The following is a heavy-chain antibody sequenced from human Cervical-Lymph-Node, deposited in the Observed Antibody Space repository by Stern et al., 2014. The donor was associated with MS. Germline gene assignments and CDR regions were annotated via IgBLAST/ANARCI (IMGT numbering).Heavy chain of an antibody. CDR3: ARSDRLWGSFDY. V-gene: IGHV4-31*03. D-gene: IGHD3-16*01. J-gene: IGHJ4*02. Sequence: VQLVESGPGLVKPSQTLSLTCTVSGGSISTTGYYWSWIRQHPGKGLEWIGYIHYRGSTYYNPSLKSRGTISVDTSKNQFSLKLSSVTAADTALYYCARSDRLWGSFDYWGQGSLVTVSS. CDR2: IHYRGST. CDR1: GGSISTTGYY.